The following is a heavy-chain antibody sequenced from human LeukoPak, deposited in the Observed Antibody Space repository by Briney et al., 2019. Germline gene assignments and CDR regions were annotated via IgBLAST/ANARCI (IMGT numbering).Heavy chain of an antibody. J-gene: IGHJ4*02. CDR2: ISGYGDSK. V-gene: IGHV3-23*01. Sequence: GGSLRLSCAASGFTFSSYAMSRVGHAPGKGLEWVSAISGYGDSKYYADSVKGRFTISRDNSKNTLSLQMNSLRAEDTAVYYCAKDGYAYYFHYWGQGTLVTVSS. CDR3: AKDGYAYYFHY. D-gene: IGHD3-16*01. CDR1: GFTFSSYA.